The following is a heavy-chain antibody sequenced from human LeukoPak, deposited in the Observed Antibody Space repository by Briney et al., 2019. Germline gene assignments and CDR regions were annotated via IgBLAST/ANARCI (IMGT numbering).Heavy chain of an antibody. CDR1: GGSFSGYY. Sequence: SETLSLTCAVYGGSFSGYYWSWIRQPPGKGLEWIGEINHSGSTNYNPSLKSRVTISVDTSKNQFSLKLSSVTAADTAVYYCAREQHDSSGYYYGCWGQGTLVTVSS. V-gene: IGHV4-34*01. CDR2: INHSGST. CDR3: AREQHDSSGYYYGC. J-gene: IGHJ4*02. D-gene: IGHD3-22*01.